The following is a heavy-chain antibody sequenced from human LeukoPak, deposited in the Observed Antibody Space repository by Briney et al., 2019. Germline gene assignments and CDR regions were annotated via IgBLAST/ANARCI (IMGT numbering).Heavy chain of an antibody. D-gene: IGHD3-22*01. V-gene: IGHV4-34*01. J-gene: IGHJ6*02. Sequence: SETLSLTCAVYGGSFSGYYWSWIRQPPGKGLEWIGEINHSGSTNYNPSLKSRVTISVDTSKNQFSLKLGSVTAADTAVYYCARFLHYYDSSGYPRTGGMDVWGQGTTVTVSS. CDR1: GGSFSGYY. CDR2: INHSGST. CDR3: ARFLHYYDSSGYPRTGGMDV.